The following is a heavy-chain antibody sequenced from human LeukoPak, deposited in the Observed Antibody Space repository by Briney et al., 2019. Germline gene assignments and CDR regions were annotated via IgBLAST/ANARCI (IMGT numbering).Heavy chain of an antibody. D-gene: IGHD3-10*01. CDR1: GASMHTTHFY. CDR2: ICYAGRT. Sequence: SGTLSLTCTVSGASMHTTHFYWAWIRQPPGKGVGWIGGICYAGRTYLNPSLNNRVTISVDTSKNQFSLKLSSATAADTAVHYCARQGTMTRGGYWLDPCGQGTLVIVSS. J-gene: IGHJ5*02. V-gene: IGHV4-39*01. CDR3: ARQGTMTRGGYWLDP.